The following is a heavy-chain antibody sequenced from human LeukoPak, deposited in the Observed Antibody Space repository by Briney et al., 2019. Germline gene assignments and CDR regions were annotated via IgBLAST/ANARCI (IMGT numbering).Heavy chain of an antibody. D-gene: IGHD6-13*01. J-gene: IGHJ5*02. Sequence: ASVKVSCKASGYTFTGYYMHWVRQAPGQGLEWMGWINPNSGGTNYAQKFQGRVTMTRDTSISTAYMELSRLRSDDTAVYYCARDNYFIAAAAGWFDPWGQGTLVTVS. CDR3: ARDNYFIAAAAGWFDP. CDR2: INPNSGGT. CDR1: GYTFTGYY. V-gene: IGHV1-2*02.